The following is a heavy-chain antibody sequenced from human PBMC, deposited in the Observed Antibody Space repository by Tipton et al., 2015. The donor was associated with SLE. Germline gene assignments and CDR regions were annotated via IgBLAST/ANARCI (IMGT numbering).Heavy chain of an antibody. CDR3: ARVLEQQLVVGYHWYFDP. V-gene: IGHV4-30-2*01. D-gene: IGHD6-13*01. Sequence: TLSLTCAVSGGSISSGGYSWSWIRQPPGKGLEWIGYVYHSGSTYYNPSLKSRVTISVDRSKNQFSLKLSSVTAADTAVYYCARVLEQQLVVGYHWYFDPWGRGTLVTVSS. J-gene: IGHJ2*01. CDR1: GGSISSGGYS. CDR2: VYHSGST.